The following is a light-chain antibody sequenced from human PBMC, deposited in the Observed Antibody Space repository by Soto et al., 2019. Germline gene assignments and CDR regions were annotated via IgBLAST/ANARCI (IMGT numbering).Light chain of an antibody. CDR3: QQSYSTPPT. Sequence: DIQMTQSPSSLSASVGDRVTITCRASQSISSYLNWYQQKPGKAPKLLIYAASNLQSGVPSRFSGSGSGTDFTLTISSLQPEEFATYYCQQSYSTPPTFGQGTKLEI. J-gene: IGKJ2*01. V-gene: IGKV1-39*01. CDR2: AAS. CDR1: QSISSY.